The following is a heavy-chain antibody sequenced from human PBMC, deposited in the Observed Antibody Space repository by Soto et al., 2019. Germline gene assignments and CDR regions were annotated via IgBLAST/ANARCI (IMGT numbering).Heavy chain of an antibody. J-gene: IGHJ4*02. CDR2: GNPSGGHT. D-gene: IGHD2-21*02. Sequence: QVQLMQSGAEVKKPGASLKVSCKASGDTFTDYYIHWVRQAPGQGLGWMGTGNPSGGHTTYAQHFLGRVNMTRDTCTSTLYMELTSLTSDDTAVYYCARGGHVVVVTAALDYWGQGTLVTVSS. CDR1: GDTFTDYY. V-gene: IGHV1-46*01. CDR3: ARGGHVVVVTAALDY.